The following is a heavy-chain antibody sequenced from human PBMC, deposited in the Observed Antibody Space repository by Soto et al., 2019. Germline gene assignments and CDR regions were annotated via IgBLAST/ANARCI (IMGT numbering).Heavy chain of an antibody. CDR2: ISSNGGST. Sequence: EVQLVESGGGLVQPGGSLRLSCSASGFTFSSYAMHWVRQAPGKGLEYVSAISSNGGSTYYADSVKGRFSISRDNSKNTLYLQMSSLRAEDTAVYYCVKDVERRRVLGYCTNGVCGTFDYWGQGTLVTVSS. D-gene: IGHD2-8*01. CDR1: GFTFSSYA. J-gene: IGHJ4*02. V-gene: IGHV3-64D*08. CDR3: VKDVERRRVLGYCTNGVCGTFDY.